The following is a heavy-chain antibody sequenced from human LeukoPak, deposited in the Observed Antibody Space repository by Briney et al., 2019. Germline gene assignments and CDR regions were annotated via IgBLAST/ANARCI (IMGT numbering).Heavy chain of an antibody. CDR1: GFTVSSNY. V-gene: IGHV3-53*01. CDR2: IYSGGST. D-gene: IGHD1-26*01. Sequence: GGSLRLSCAASGFTVSSNYTSWVRQAPGKGLEWVSVIYSGGSTYYADSVKGRFTISRDNSKNTLYLQMNSLRAEDTAVYYCARGRGSASQHFDYWGQGTLVTVSS. J-gene: IGHJ4*02. CDR3: ARGRGSASQHFDY.